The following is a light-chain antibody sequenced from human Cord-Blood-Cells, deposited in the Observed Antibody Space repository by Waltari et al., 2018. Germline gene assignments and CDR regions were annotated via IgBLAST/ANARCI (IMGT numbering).Light chain of an antibody. V-gene: IGLV2-14*01. Sequence: QAALAQPAAVSGPPGQSITISCTGTSRDVAGYNYVSWYQTHPGKAPKLMIYEVSNRPSGVSNRFSGSKSGNTASLTISGLQAGDEADYYCSSYTSSSTDVVFGGGTKLTVL. CDR3: SSYTSSSTDVV. CDR1: SRDVAGYNY. CDR2: EVS. J-gene: IGLJ2*01.